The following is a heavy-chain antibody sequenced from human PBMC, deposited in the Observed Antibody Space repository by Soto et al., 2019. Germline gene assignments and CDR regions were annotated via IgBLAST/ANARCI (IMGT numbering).Heavy chain of an antibody. D-gene: IGHD3-3*01. V-gene: IGHV1-3*01. CDR2: INAANGNT. J-gene: IGHJ4*02. Sequence: QVQLVQSGAEVKKPGASVRVSCEASGYTFTMYAIHWVRQAPGQRLEWMGWINAANGNTKSSQKFQGRVSITRDTSASTAYMELSSLRSEDTALYYCARDQRRDYDFWSGYSQGFDYWGQGTQVTVSS. CDR3: ARDQRRDYDFWSGYSQGFDY. CDR1: GYTFTMYA.